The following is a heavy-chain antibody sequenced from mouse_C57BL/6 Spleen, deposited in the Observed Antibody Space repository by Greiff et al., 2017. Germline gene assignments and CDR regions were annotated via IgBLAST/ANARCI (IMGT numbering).Heavy chain of an antibody. CDR2: INPSNGGT. V-gene: IGHV1-53*01. D-gene: IGHD1-1*01. CDR3: ARAEGFYYYTWLAY. CDR1: GYTFTSYW. Sequence: VQLQQPGTELVKPGASVKLSCTASGYTFTSYWMHWVKQRPGQGLEWIGNINPSNGGTNYNEKFKSKATMTVDKSASTANMQLSSLTSEDSAVYYCARAEGFYYYTWLAYWGQGTLVTVSA. J-gene: IGHJ3*01.